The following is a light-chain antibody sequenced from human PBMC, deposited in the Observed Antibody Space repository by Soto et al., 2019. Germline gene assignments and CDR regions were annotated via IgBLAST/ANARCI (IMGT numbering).Light chain of an antibody. CDR2: DAS. V-gene: IGKV3-20*01. CDR3: QQYGSSPLT. CDR1: QSVRSNY. J-gene: IGKJ4*01. Sequence: EIVLTQSPDTLSLSPGERATLFCRASQSVRSNYLAWYQQKPGQAPRFLIYDASSRATGIPDRFSGSGSGTDFTLTISRLEPEDFAVYYWQQYGSSPLTFGGGTKVEIK.